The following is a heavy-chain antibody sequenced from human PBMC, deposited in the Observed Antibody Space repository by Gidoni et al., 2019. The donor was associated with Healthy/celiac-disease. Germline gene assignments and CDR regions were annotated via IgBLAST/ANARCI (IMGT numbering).Heavy chain of an antibody. V-gene: IGHV3-7*01. CDR1: GFTFSNFW. CDR2: IKRDGSEK. CDR3: ARGRGSSGDDWGYFDY. D-gene: IGHD5-12*01. J-gene: IGHJ4*02. Sequence: EVELLEYGGDLVQPGGSLRLSCAASGFTFSNFWMSWVRQAPGKGLEWVANIKRDGSEKYYVDSVKGRFTISRDSARKLLYLQMNSLTAEDTAVYYCARGRGSSGDDWGYFDYWGQGTLVTVSS.